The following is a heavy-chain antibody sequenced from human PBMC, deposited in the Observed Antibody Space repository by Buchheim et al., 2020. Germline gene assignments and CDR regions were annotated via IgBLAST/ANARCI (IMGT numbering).Heavy chain of an antibody. V-gene: IGHV4-39*01. Sequence: QLQLQESGPGLVKPSETLSLTCTVSGGSISSSSYYWGWIRQPPGKGLEWIGSIYYSGSTYYNPSLKSRVTISVDTSKNQFSLKLSSVTAADTAVYYCARLSIAVAGRVSYYYYYGMDVWGQGTT. CDR2: IYYSGST. D-gene: IGHD6-19*01. CDR1: GGSISSSSYY. J-gene: IGHJ6*02. CDR3: ARLSIAVAGRVSYYYYYGMDV.